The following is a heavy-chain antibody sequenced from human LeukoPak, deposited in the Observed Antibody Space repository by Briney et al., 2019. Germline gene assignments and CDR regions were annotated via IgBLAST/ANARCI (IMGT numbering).Heavy chain of an antibody. CDR1: GFTFSSYS. CDR3: ARMDGDSYYYGLDV. CDR2: IWCDGSNK. Sequence: GGSLRLSCAASGFTFSSYSMNWVRQAPGKGLEWVAVIWCDGSNKYYADSVKGRFTISRDNAKKSLYVQMNSLRAEDTAVYYCARMDGDSYYYGLDVWGQGTTVTVSS. V-gene: IGHV3-33*08. D-gene: IGHD4-17*01. J-gene: IGHJ6*02.